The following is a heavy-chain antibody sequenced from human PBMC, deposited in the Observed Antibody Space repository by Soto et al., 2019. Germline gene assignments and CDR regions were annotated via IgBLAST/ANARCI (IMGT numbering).Heavy chain of an antibody. V-gene: IGHV4-39*01. CDR3: GRLVYDSSGYRPG. Sequence: SETLSLTCTVSGGSISSGGYYWSWIRQHPGKGLEWIGCIHYSGCTYYNPSLKSRVTISVDTSKNQFSLKLSSVTAADTAVYYCGRLVYDSSGYRPGWGQGTLVTVSS. CDR2: IHYSGCT. CDR1: GGSISSGGYY. D-gene: IGHD3-22*01. J-gene: IGHJ4*02.